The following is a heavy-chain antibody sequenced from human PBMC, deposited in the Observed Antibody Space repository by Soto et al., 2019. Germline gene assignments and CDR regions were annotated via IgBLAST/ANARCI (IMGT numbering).Heavy chain of an antibody. Sequence: QVQLVESGGGVVQPGRSLRLSCAASGFTFSSYGMHWVRQAPGKGLEWVAVIWYDGSNKYYADSVKGRFTISRDNSKNTLYLQMNSLRAEDTAVYYCAREGYSYGSGSYGMDVWGQGTTVTVSS. CDR1: GFTFSSYG. D-gene: IGHD5-18*01. CDR2: IWYDGSNK. V-gene: IGHV3-33*01. CDR3: AREGYSYGSGSYGMDV. J-gene: IGHJ6*02.